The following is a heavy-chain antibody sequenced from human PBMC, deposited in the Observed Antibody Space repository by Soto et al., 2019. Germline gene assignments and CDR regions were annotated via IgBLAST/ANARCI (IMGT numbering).Heavy chain of an antibody. CDR3: ARIGYYGSGSYYNWPYYFDY. J-gene: IGHJ4*02. CDR2: IYPGDSDT. V-gene: IGHV5-51*01. CDR1: GYSFTSYW. Sequence: GESLKISCKGSGYSFTSYWIGWVRQMPGKGLEWMGIIYPGDSDTRYSPSFQGQVTISADKSISTAYLQWSSLKASDTAMYYCARIGYYGSGSYYNWPYYFDYWGQGTLVTVSS. D-gene: IGHD3-10*01.